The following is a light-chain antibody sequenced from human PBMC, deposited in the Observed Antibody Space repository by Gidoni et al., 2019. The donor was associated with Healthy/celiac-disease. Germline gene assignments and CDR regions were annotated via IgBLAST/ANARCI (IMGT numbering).Light chain of an antibody. CDR3: QQYYSYPLT. J-gene: IGKJ4*01. V-gene: IGKV1-8*01. Sequence: AIRITQSPSALSASTGDRVTITCRASQGISSYLAWYQQKPGKAPKLLIYAASTLQSGVPSRFSGSVSGTDFTLTIICLQSEDFATYYCQQYYSYPLTFGGGTKVEIK. CDR2: AAS. CDR1: QGISSY.